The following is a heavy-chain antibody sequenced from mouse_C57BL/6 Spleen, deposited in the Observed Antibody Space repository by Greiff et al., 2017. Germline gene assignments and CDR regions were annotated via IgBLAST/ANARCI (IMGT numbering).Heavy chain of an antibody. CDR3: ARLGSRRGYFDY. CDR2: IYPGGGYT. Sequence: QVQLKESGAELVRPGTSVKMSCKASGYTFTNYWIGWAKQRPGHGLEWIGDIYPGGGYTNYNEKFKGKATLTADQSSSTAYMQFSSLTSEDSAIYYCARLGSRRGYFDYWGQGTTLTVSS. J-gene: IGHJ2*01. CDR1: GYTFTNYW. D-gene: IGHD1-1*01. V-gene: IGHV1-63*01.